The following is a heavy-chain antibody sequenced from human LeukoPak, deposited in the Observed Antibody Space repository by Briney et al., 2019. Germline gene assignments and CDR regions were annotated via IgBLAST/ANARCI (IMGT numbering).Heavy chain of an antibody. Sequence: PSETLSLTCTVSGGSISSYYWSWIRQPPGKGLEWIGYIYYSGSTNYNPSLKSRVTIPVDTSKNQFSLKLSSVTAAGTAVYYCASHPGDSTNDYYYGMDVWGQGTTVTVSS. V-gene: IGHV4-59*01. CDR1: GGSISSYY. D-gene: IGHD7-27*01. CDR2: IYYSGST. CDR3: ASHPGDSTNDYYYGMDV. J-gene: IGHJ6*02.